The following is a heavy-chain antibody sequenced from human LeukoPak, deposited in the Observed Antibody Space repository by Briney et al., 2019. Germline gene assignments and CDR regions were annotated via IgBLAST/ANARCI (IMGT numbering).Heavy chain of an antibody. Sequence: SETLSLTCAVSGYSISSGYYWGWIRQPPGKGLEWIGSIYHSGSTYYNLSLKSRVTISVDTSKNQFSLKLSSVTAADTAVYYCARLTYNWNYCLYFDYWGQGTLVTVSS. CDR1: GYSISSGYY. CDR2: IYHSGST. V-gene: IGHV4-38-2*01. D-gene: IGHD1-7*01. CDR3: ARLTYNWNYCLYFDY. J-gene: IGHJ4*02.